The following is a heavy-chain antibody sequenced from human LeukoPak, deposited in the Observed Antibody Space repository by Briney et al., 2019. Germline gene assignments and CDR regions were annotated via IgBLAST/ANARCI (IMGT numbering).Heavy chain of an antibody. Sequence: PGGSLRVSCAASGFTFSSDAMSCVRQAPGKGLEWVSAISGSGGSTYYADSVKGRFTISRDNSKNTLYLQMNSLRAEGTAAYYCAKGSWIQLWSRFDYGGQGTLVTVSS. CDR1: GFTFSSDA. J-gene: IGHJ4*02. D-gene: IGHD5-18*01. CDR3: AKGSWIQLWSRFDY. V-gene: IGHV3-23*01. CDR2: ISGSGGST.